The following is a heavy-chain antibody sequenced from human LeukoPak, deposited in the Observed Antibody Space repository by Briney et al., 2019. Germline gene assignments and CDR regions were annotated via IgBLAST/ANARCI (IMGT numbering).Heavy chain of an antibody. CDR1: GYTFTSYA. Sequence: GASVKDSCKASGYTFTSYAMHWVRQAPGQRLEWMGWINAGNGNTKYSQKFQGRVTITRDTSASTAYMELSSLRPEDTAVYYCARVAWGYDSSGYPDYWGQGTLVTVSS. CDR3: ARVAWGYDSSGYPDY. V-gene: IGHV1-3*01. J-gene: IGHJ4*02. CDR2: INAGNGNT. D-gene: IGHD3-22*01.